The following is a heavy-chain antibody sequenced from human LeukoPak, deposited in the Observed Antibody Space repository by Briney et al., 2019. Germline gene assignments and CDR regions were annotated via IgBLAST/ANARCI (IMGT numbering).Heavy chain of an antibody. Sequence: GGSLRLSCAASGFTVSSNYMSWVRQAPGKGLEWVGRIKSKIDGGTIDYAAPVKGRFTISRDDSKNTLYLQMNSLKADDTGVYYCGGDGRWFDPWGQGTLVIVSS. J-gene: IGHJ5*02. CDR1: GFTVSSNY. CDR3: GGDGRWFDP. CDR2: IKSKIDGGTI. V-gene: IGHV3-15*01. D-gene: IGHD2-21*02.